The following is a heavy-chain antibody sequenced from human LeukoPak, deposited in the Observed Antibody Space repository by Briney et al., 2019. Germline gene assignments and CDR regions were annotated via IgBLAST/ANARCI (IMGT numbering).Heavy chain of an antibody. CDR3: ARATYYYDSSGYYSQSFDY. CDR2: ISAYNGNT. Sequence: GASVKVTCKASGYTFTSYGISWVRQAPGQGLEWMGWISAYNGNTNYAQKLQGRVTMTTDTSTSTAYMELRSLRSDDTAVYYCARATYYYDSSGYYSQSFDYWGQGTLVTVSS. D-gene: IGHD3-22*01. V-gene: IGHV1-18*01. CDR1: GYTFTSYG. J-gene: IGHJ4*02.